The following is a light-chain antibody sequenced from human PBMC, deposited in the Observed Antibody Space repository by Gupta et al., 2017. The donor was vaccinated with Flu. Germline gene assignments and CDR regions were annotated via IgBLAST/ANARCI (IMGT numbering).Light chain of an antibody. CDR3: ATWDDSLSEWV. CDR2: RND. CDR1: TANIGMNV. Sequence: QSVLTQPPLASGAPGQRLTILCTGSTANIGMNVVFLYQQLPGTAPKLLIYRNDQRPSGFPTRFPGSKSGTAASLAISGLRSEEEADYYCATWDDSLSEWVFGGGTKLTVL. V-gene: IGLV1-47*01. J-gene: IGLJ3*02.